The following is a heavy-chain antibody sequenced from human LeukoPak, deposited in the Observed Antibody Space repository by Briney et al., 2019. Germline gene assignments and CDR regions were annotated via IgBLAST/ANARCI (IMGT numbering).Heavy chain of an antibody. D-gene: IGHD3-22*01. Sequence: SQTLSVTRTVSLVSISGGNYYRGWVRQPPRNWLGWIGYTYYSGSTYYNPSLKSRVTISVDTSKNQFSLKLSSVTAADTAVYYCARPYYYDSRIDPWGQGTRVTVSS. CDR1: LVSISGGNYY. V-gene: IGHV4-30-4*01. CDR3: ARPYYYDSRIDP. CDR2: TYYSGST. J-gene: IGHJ5*02.